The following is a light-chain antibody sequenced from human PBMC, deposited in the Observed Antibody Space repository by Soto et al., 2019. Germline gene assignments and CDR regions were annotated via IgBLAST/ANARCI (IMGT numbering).Light chain of an antibody. CDR1: SSDVGGYDH. CDR2: EVN. V-gene: IGLV2-8*01. Sequence: QSALTQPPSASGSPGQSVTISCTGTSSDVGGYDHVCWYQQYPGKAPKLIIYEVNERPSGVPDRFSGSKSGNKASLTVSGLQAEDEADYSCSSYAGSNNCVVFGGGTKLTVL. CDR3: SSYAGSNNCVV. J-gene: IGLJ2*01.